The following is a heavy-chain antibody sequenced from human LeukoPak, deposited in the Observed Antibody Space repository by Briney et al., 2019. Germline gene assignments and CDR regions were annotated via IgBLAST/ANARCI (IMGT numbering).Heavy chain of an antibody. CDR1: GFTFSSYA. CDR3: ARDQYDTWSRRGNFDS. Sequence: QPGGSLRLSCAASGFTFSSYAMSWVRQAPGKGLEWVANIKLDGSGKNYVDSVKGRFTISRDNTKNSLYLQMNSLRAEDTAVFYCARDQYDTWSRRGNFDSWGQGTLVIVSS. J-gene: IGHJ4*02. V-gene: IGHV3-7*03. CDR2: IKLDGSGK. D-gene: IGHD3-3*01.